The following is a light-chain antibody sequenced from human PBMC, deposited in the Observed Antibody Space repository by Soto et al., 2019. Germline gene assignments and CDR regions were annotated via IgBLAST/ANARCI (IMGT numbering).Light chain of an antibody. CDR1: QSVNGRY. Sequence: EIVLTQSPGTLSLSPGESATLSCRASQSVNGRYLAWYQQRPGQPPRLLIYGASSGATGIPDRFSGSGFGTDFTLTISRLEPEDFAVYYCQQYGSSPWTFGQGTKVEIK. J-gene: IGKJ1*01. CDR2: GAS. CDR3: QQYGSSPWT. V-gene: IGKV3-20*01.